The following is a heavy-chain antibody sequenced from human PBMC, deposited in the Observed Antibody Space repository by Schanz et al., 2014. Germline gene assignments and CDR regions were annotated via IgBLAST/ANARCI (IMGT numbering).Heavy chain of an antibody. CDR3: AFDRDDAYDI. D-gene: IGHD3-9*01. Sequence: QVQLVQSGAEVKKPGASVKVSCEASGYTFTDYYIHWVRQAPGQGLEWMGWISAYNGNTNYAQKLQGRVTMTTDTSTSTVYMELRSLRSDDTAVYYCAFDRDDAYDIWGQGTTVTVSS. CDR1: GYTFTDYY. CDR2: ISAYNGNT. V-gene: IGHV1-18*04. J-gene: IGHJ3*02.